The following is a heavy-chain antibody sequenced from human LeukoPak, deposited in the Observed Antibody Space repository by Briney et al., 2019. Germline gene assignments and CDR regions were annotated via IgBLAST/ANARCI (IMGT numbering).Heavy chain of an antibody. CDR2: ISSSSSYI. CDR1: GFTFSSYS. Sequence: GGSLRLSCAASGFTFSSYSMNWVRQAPGKGLEWVSSISSSSSYIYYADSVKGRFTISRDNAKNSLYQQMNSLRTEDTAVYYCARARSIAARPNWFDPWGQGTLVTVSS. CDR3: ARARSIAARPNWFDP. V-gene: IGHV3-21*01. J-gene: IGHJ5*02. D-gene: IGHD6-6*01.